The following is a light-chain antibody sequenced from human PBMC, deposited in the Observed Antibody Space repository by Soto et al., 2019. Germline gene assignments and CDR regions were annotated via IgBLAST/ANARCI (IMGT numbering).Light chain of an antibody. Sequence: EIVMTQSPATPSVSPGERATLSCRASQSVSSNLAWYQQKPGQAPRLLIYGASTRATGIPARFSGSGSGTEFTLTISSLQSEDFAVYSCQQYNNRPTFGPGPKVAIK. CDR2: GAS. V-gene: IGKV3-15*01. CDR3: QQYNNRPT. J-gene: IGKJ1*01. CDR1: QSVSSN.